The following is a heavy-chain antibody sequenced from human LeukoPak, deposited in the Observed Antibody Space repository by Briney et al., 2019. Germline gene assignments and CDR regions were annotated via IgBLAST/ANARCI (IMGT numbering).Heavy chain of an antibody. D-gene: IGHD3-10*01. J-gene: IGHJ3*01. V-gene: IGHV4-61*02. CDR2: IYTTGST. CDR1: GGSISSGSYY. Sequence: PSQTLSLTCTVSGGSISSGSYYWSWIRQPAGKGLEWIGRIYTTGSTNYNPSLKSRVTISADTSKNQLSLKLSSVTAADTAVYYCARVAGSVAAFVWGQGTMVTVSS. CDR3: ARVAGSVAAFV.